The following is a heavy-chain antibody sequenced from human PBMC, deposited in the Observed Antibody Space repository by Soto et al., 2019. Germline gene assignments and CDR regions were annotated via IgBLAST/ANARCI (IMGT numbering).Heavy chain of an antibody. CDR1: GGPISSSSYY. J-gene: IGHJ4*02. CDR3: AQIIVVVAAVNY. V-gene: IGHV4-39*05. CDR2: IYYSGST. Sequence: ASETPSLTCPVSGGPISSSSYYWGWIRQPPGKGLEWIGSIYYSGSTYYNPSLKSRVTISVDTSKNQFSLKLSSVTAADTAVYYCAQIIVVVAAVNYWGQGTLVTVSS. D-gene: IGHD2-15*01.